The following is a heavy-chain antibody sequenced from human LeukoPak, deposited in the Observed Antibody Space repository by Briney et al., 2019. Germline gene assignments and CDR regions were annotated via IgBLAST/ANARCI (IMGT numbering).Heavy chain of an antibody. V-gene: IGHV1-69*01. CDR2: IIPIFGIA. D-gene: IGHD2-2*01. CDR1: VGTFSSDA. Sequence: GSSVKVSRKTSVGTFSSDAISWVREAPGQGLEWMGGIIPIFGIAKYAQKFRGSVTITADESTSTAYMELSSLGCEDTTVYYCAGGDSSSATWLDMLFDYWGQGTLVTVSS. J-gene: IGHJ4*02. CDR3: AGGDSSSATWLDMLFDY.